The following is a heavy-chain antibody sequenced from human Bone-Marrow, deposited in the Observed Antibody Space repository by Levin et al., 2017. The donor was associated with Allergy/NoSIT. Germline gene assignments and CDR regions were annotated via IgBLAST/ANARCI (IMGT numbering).Heavy chain of an antibody. CDR3: AREWELLSYFDY. J-gene: IGHJ4*02. D-gene: IGHD1-26*01. V-gene: IGHV4-59*02. Sequence: PSETLSLTCSVSGGSVSSYNWNWIRQPPGKGLEWIGYVHDSGDSNYNPSLKSRVSISLDTSKNRFSLTLNSVTTADTAVYYCAREWELLSYFDYWGQGALVTVSS. CDR1: GGSVSSYN. CDR2: VHDSGDS.